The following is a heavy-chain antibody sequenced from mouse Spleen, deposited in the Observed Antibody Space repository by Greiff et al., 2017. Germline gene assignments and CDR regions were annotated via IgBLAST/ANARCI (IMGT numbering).Heavy chain of an antibody. CDR1: GFTFSSYA. Sequence: VQLKESGGGLVKPGGSLKLSCAASGFTFSSYAMSWVRQTPEKRLEWVATISSGGSYTYYPDSVKGRFTISRDNAKNTLYLQMSSLRSEDTAMYYCARDGYGFDYWGQGTTLTVSS. CDR2: ISSGGSYT. D-gene: IGHD1-2*01. V-gene: IGHV5-9-3*01. CDR3: ARDGYGFDY. J-gene: IGHJ2*01.